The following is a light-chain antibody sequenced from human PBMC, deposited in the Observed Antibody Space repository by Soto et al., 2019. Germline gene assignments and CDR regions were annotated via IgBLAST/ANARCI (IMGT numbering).Light chain of an antibody. CDR1: QSISSW. CDR3: QQYNSYPWT. Sequence: DIQMTQSPSTLPASVGDRVTITCRASQSISSWLAWYQQKPGKAPKLLIYKASNLQSGVPSRFSGGGSGTEFTLTISSLQPDDFATYYCQQYNSYPWTFGQGTKVDIK. J-gene: IGKJ1*01. CDR2: KAS. V-gene: IGKV1-5*03.